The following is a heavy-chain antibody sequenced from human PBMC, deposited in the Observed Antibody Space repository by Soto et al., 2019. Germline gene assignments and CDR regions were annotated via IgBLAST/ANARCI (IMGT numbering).Heavy chain of an antibody. CDR3: ARDGGGLGY. CDR1: GFTFGSYR. CDR2: INSDGSST. D-gene: IGHD2-15*01. Sequence: GSLRLSCVASGFTFGSYRMHWVRQAPGKGLVWVSRINSDGSSTTYADSVKGRFTISRDNAKNTLYLQMNSLRAEDTAVYFCARDGGGLGYWGQGTLVTVSS. J-gene: IGHJ4*02. V-gene: IGHV3-74*01.